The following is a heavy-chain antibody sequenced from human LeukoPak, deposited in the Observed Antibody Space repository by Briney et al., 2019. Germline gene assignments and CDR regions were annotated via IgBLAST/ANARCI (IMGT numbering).Heavy chain of an antibody. D-gene: IGHD1-26*01. J-gene: IGHJ4*02. CDR1: AFTFRNSW. CDR2: IEQDGREK. CDR3: ARERQGSSYYDGKESFDY. Sequence: PGGSLKLSCVASAFTFRNSWMSWVRQVPGKGLEWVANIEQDGREKNYVESVKGRFTISRDNGKYSLYLEMNSLRAEDTAVYFCARERQGSSYYDGKESFDYWGRGTLVTVSS. V-gene: IGHV3-7*01.